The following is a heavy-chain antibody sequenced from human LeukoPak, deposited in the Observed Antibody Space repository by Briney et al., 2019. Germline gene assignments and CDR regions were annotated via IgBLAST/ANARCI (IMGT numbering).Heavy chain of an antibody. CDR1: GYTFTSYD. V-gene: IGHV1-8*03. J-gene: IGHJ3*02. Sequence: ASVKVSCKASGYTFTSYDINWVRQATGQGLEWMGWMSPNSGNTGYAQKFQGRVTITRNTSISTAYMELSSLRSEDTAVYYCARGPENYGDYGGAFDIWGQGTMVTVSS. D-gene: IGHD4-17*01. CDR3: ARGPENYGDYGGAFDI. CDR2: MSPNSGNT.